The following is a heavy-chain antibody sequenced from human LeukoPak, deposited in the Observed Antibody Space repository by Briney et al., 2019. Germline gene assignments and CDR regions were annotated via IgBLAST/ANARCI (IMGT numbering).Heavy chain of an antibody. D-gene: IGHD4-11*01. J-gene: IGHJ4*02. CDR1: GFTFTNYE. CDR3: ARETLYSDYEGNYIDN. CDR2: ISSSGSTI. V-gene: IGHV3-48*03. Sequence: TGGSLRLSCAASGFTFTNYEMIWVRQAPGKGLEWISYISSSGSTIYYADSVKGRFTMPRDNAKNSVHLQTNSLRAEDTAVYYCARETLYSDYEGNYIDNWGQGNLVTVSS.